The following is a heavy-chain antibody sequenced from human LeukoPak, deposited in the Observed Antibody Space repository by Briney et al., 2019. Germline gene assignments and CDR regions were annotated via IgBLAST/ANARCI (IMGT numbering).Heavy chain of an antibody. CDR2: FDPEDGET. CDR1: GYTLTELS. V-gene: IGHV1-24*01. Sequence: APVKVSCKVSGYTLTELSMHWVRQAPGKGLEWMGGFDPEDGETIYAQKFQGRVTMTEDTSTDTAYMELSSLRSEDTAVYYCATERSGSYYNGDAAFDIWGQGTMVTVSS. D-gene: IGHD3-10*01. CDR3: ATERSGSYYNGDAAFDI. J-gene: IGHJ3*02.